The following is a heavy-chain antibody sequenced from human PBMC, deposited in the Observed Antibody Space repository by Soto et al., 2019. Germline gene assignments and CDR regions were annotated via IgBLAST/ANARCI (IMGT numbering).Heavy chain of an antibody. J-gene: IGHJ4*02. CDR3: AREEGVVARAFDY. V-gene: IGHV3-33*01. D-gene: IGHD2-15*01. CDR2: IWHDGSNK. Sequence: QVQLVESGGGVVQPGRSLRLSCVASGFTFSSYGMHWVRQAPGKGLEWVAIIWHDGSNKYYADSVKGRFTVSRDNSKNTLYLEMNSLRAEDTAVYYCAREEGVVARAFDYWGQGPPVTVSS. CDR1: GFTFSSYG.